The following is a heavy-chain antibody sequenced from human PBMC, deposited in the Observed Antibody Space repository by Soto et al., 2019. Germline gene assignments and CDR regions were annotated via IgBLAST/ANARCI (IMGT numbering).Heavy chain of an antibody. CDR2: IKTDGTDT. CDR3: ARPRTSDWAYDI. J-gene: IGHJ3*02. Sequence: EVQLVESGGGLVQPGGSLRLSCAASGFTFSSYWMHWVRKAPGKGLVWVSRIKTDGTDTHYAYSVKGRFTISRDNAKNTLYLQMSSLRGEDTAVYYCARPRTSDWAYDIWGQGTMVIVSS. CDR1: GFTFSSYW. D-gene: IGHD3-9*01. V-gene: IGHV3-74*01.